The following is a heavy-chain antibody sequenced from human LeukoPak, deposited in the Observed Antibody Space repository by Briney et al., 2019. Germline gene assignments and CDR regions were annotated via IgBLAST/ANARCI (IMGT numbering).Heavy chain of an antibody. CDR3: ASIDSSGPNAFDI. V-gene: IGHV1-18*04. Sequence: ASVKVSCKASGYTFTSYYMHWVRQAPGQGLEWMGWISAYNGNTNYAQKLQGRVTMTTDTSTSTAYMELRSLRSDDTAVYYCASIDSSGPNAFDIWGQGTMVTVSS. D-gene: IGHD3-22*01. CDR1: GYTFTSYY. J-gene: IGHJ3*02. CDR2: ISAYNGNT.